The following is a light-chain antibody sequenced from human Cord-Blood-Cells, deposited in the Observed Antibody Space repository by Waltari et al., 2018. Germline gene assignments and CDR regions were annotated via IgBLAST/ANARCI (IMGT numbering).Light chain of an antibody. CDR1: QSISSY. J-gene: IGKJ1*01. Sequence: IQMTQSSSSLSAYVEDKVTITCRASQSISSYLNWYQQKPGKAPKLLIYAASRLQSGVPSRFSGSGSGTDFTLTISSLQPEDFATYYCQQSYSTPWTFGQGSKVEIK. CDR2: AAS. V-gene: IGKV1-39*01. CDR3: QQSYSTPWT.